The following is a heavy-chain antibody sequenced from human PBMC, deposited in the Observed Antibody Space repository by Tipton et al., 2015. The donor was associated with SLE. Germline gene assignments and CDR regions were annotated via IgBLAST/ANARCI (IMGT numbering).Heavy chain of an antibody. D-gene: IGHD2-15*01. CDR3: ARGVVVAATQFDY. Sequence: TLSLTCTVSGDSITNHYWTWIRQPPGKGLEWIGYIYYSGSTNHNPSLKSRVTISVDTSKNQFSLKLSSVTAADTAVYYCARGVVVAATQFDYWGQGTLVTVSS. CDR1: GDSITNHY. J-gene: IGHJ4*02. V-gene: IGHV4-59*11. CDR2: IYYSGST.